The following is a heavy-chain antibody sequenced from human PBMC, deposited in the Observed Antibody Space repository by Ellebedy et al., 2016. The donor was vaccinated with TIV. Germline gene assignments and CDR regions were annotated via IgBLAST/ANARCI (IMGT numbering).Heavy chain of an antibody. CDR3: ATFVAGAGQFDH. CDR1: GGTFSSYA. D-gene: IGHD6-19*01. CDR2: IIPSLGLG. Sequence: AASVKVSCKPSGGTFSSYAITWVRQAPGQGLEWMGGIIPSLGLGTVEIVQKFQDRVTISADISTSTTYMDLIRLTSDDTAVYYCATFVAGAGQFDHWGQGTLVTVSS. J-gene: IGHJ4*02. V-gene: IGHV1-69*10.